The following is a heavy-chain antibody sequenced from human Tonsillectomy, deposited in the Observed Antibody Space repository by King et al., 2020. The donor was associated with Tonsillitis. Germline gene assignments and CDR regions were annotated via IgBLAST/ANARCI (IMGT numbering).Heavy chain of an antibody. CDR3: ARDSAALEWLLSDAFDI. CDR2: ISSSSTYI. V-gene: IGHV3-21*01. Sequence: VQLVESGGGLVKPGGSLRLSCAASGFTFNTYTMNWVRQAPGKGLEWVSSISSSSTYIFYADSVKGRFTISRDNAKNSLYLQMNSLRAEDTAVYYCARDSAALEWLLSDAFDIWGQGTIVTVSS. CDR1: GFTFNTYT. D-gene: IGHD3-3*01. J-gene: IGHJ3*02.